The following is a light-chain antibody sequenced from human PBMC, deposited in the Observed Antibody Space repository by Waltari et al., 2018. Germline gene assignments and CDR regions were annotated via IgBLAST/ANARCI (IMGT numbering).Light chain of an antibody. V-gene: IGKV2-30*02. CDR1: QSLVHSNGNTY. CDR3: GQGTHLPYS. Sequence: DAVMTQSPLSLPITPGQPASISCRYSQSLVHSNGNTYLSWYHQKAGQPPRRLIYEVSNQDSGVPDRFSGSGAGTDFTLKISRVEAEDVGVYYCGQGTHLPYSFGQGTKVEI. CDR2: EVS. J-gene: IGKJ2*03.